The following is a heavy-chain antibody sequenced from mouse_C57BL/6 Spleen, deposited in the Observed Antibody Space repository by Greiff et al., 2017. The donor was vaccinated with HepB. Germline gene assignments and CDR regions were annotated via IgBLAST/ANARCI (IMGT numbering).Heavy chain of an antibody. Sequence: VQLQQSGAELVMPGASVKLSCKASGYTFTSYWMHWVKQRPGQGLEWIGEIDPSDSYTNYNQKFKGKSTLTVDKSSSTAYMQLSSLTSEDSAVYYCARGSSNYDWYFDVWGTGTTVTVSS. CDR2: IDPSDSYT. J-gene: IGHJ1*03. D-gene: IGHD2-5*01. CDR3: ARGSSNYDWYFDV. V-gene: IGHV1-69*01. CDR1: GYTFTSYW.